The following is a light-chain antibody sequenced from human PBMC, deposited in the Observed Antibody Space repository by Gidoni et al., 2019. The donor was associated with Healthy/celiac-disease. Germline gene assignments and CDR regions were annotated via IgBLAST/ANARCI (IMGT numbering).Light chain of an antibody. CDR3: QQCYTAPPT. CDR1: QSISSY. V-gene: IGKV1-39*01. CDR2: AAS. J-gene: IGKJ2*01. Sequence: DIQLTQSPSSLSASVGDRVTITCPASQSISSYLNWYQQKPGKAPKLLIYAASSLQSGVPSRFSGSGAGTDFTLTISSLQPDDFATYYCQQCYTAPPTFGQGTKLEIK.